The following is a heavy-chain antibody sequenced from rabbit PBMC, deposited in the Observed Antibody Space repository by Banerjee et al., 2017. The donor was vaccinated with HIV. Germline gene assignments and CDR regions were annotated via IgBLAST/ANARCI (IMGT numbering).Heavy chain of an antibody. CDR3: ARDTTATYYTGYYFIL. CDR2: IDSATTNT. Sequence: QSLEESGGDLVKPEGSLTLTCTASGFSFDSNYYMCWVRQAPGKGLEWIGCIDSATTNTHYASWAKGRFTISKTSSTTVTLQMTGLTAADTATYFCARDTTATYYTGYYFILWGPGTLVTVS. V-gene: IGHV1S40*01. D-gene: IGHD8-1*01. J-gene: IGHJ4*01. CDR1: GFSFDSNYY.